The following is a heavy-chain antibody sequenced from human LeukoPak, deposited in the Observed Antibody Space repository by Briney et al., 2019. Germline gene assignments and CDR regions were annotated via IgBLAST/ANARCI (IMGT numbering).Heavy chain of an antibody. D-gene: IGHD5-18*01. V-gene: IGHV3-74*01. Sequence: GSLRLSCAASGLTFNIYDMHWVRQAPGKGLEWVSRIYSDGSRTSYADSVRGRFTISRDNAKNTLFLQMSSLRAEDTAVYYCARGNSYGYYYYGMDVWGQGTTVTVSS. CDR1: GLTFNIYD. J-gene: IGHJ6*02. CDR2: IYSDGSRT. CDR3: ARGNSYGYYYYGMDV.